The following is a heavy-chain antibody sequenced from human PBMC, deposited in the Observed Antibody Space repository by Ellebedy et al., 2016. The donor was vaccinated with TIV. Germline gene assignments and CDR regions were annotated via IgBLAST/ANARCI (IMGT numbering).Heavy chain of an antibody. V-gene: IGHV4-59*08. CDR1: GGSINSYY. J-gene: IGHJ6*02. CDR3: ARLGIAAAGTSGGYGMDG. D-gene: IGHD6-13*01. CDR2: IFYCVRT. Sequence: MPSETLSLTCTLSGGSINSYYWGWIRQPPGNGLGWVGYIFYCVRTNYNPSLKSRVTISVDTSKNQFSLKLSSVTAADTAVYYCARLGIAAAGTSGGYGMDGWGQGTTVTVSS.